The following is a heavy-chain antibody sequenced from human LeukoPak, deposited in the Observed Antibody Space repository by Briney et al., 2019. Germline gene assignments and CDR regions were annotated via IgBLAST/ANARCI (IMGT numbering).Heavy chain of an antibody. V-gene: IGHV4-31*03. CDR3: VREWSSDWFDP. Sequence: SETLSLTCTVSGGSISSGGYYWSWIRQHPGKGLEWIGYIYYSGSTYYNPSLKSRVTISVDTSKNQFSLKLSFVTAADTAVYYCVREWSSDWFDPWGQGTLVTVSS. D-gene: IGHD1-26*01. CDR2: IYYSGST. CDR1: GGSISSGGYY. J-gene: IGHJ5*02.